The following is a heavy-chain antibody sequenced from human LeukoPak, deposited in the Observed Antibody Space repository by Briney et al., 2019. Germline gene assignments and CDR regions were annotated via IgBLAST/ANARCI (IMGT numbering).Heavy chain of an antibody. CDR3: ARESSGSPDY. J-gene: IGHJ4*02. D-gene: IGHD1-26*01. V-gene: IGHV3-21*01. CDR2: ISSSSSYI. CDR1: GFAVASNY. Sequence: NPGGSLRLTCAASGFAVASNYMNWVRQAPGKGLEWVSSISSSSSYIYYADSVKGRFTISRDNARNSLYLQMNSLRAEDTAVYYCARESSGSPDYWGQGTLVTVSS.